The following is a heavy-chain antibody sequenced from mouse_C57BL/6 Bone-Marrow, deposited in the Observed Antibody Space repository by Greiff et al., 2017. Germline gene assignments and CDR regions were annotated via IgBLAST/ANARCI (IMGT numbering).Heavy chain of an antibody. CDR3: ARTYYSNYDAMDD. V-gene: IGHV2-6*03. D-gene: IGHD2-5*01. CDR2: IWSDGST. Sequence: VQLQESGPGLVAPSQSLSITCTVSGFSLTSYGVHWVRQPPGKGLEWLVVIWSDGSTTYNSALQSRLSISKDNSKCQVFLKMTSLQTDDTAMYYWARTYYSNYDAMDDWGQGTSVTVSS. CDR1: GFSLTSYG. J-gene: IGHJ4*01.